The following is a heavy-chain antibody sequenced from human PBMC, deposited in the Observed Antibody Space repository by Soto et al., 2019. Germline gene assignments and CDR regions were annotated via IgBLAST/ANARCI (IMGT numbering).Heavy chain of an antibody. CDR2: INPNSGAT. J-gene: IGHJ6*02. D-gene: IGHD2-2*01. CDR1: GYTFTDYY. CDR3: ARSHCISPSCYEYQYYGMDV. V-gene: IGHV1-2*04. Sequence: ASVKVSCKASGYTFTDYYLYWVRQAPGQGLEWMGWINPNSGATNYAQKFQGWVTMTRDTPISTAYMEVRRLKSDDTAVYYCARSHCISPSCYEYQYYGMDVWGQGTTVTVSS.